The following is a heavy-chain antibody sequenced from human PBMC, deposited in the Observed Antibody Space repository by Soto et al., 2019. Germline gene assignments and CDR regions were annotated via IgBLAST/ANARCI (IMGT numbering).Heavy chain of an antibody. D-gene: IGHD3-16*01. CDR1: GFPFSNYA. CDR3: ARAPSEYIWGSYLRYYEY. V-gene: IGHV3-23*01. CDR2: ISGTTGHA. J-gene: IGHJ4*02. Sequence: EVQILESGGGLVEPGGSLRLSCAASGFPFSNYAMAWVRQAPGKGLEWVSAISGTTGHAFYADSVRDRFTNSRDNSKNTLYLQMASLRAEDTAVYHCARAPSEYIWGSYLRYYEYWRQGTLVTVSS.